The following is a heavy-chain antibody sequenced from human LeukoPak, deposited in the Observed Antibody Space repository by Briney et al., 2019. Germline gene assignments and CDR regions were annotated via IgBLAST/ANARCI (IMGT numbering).Heavy chain of an antibody. V-gene: IGHV3-7*03. CDR2: INHNGNVN. CDR1: GFTFSSYW. CDR3: ARGGGLDV. Sequence: GRSLRLSCAASGFTFSSYWMNWARQAPGKGLEWVPSINHNGNVNYYVDSVKGRFTISRDNAKNSLYLQMSNLRAEDTAVYFCARGGGLDVWGQGATVTVSS. J-gene: IGHJ6*02. D-gene: IGHD3-16*01.